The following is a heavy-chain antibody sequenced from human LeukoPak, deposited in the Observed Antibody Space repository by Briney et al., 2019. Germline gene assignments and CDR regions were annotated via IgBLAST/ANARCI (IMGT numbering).Heavy chain of an antibody. D-gene: IGHD3-3*01. CDR2: IYYSGST. CDR3: ARDLQTIFGAAHDWFDP. CDR1: GGSISSYY. V-gene: IGHV4-59*12. J-gene: IGHJ5*02. Sequence: SETLSLTCTVSGGSISSYYWSWIRQPPGKGLEWIGYIYYSGSTNYNPSLKSRVTISVDTSTNQFSLKMNSVTAADTAVYYCARDLQTIFGAAHDWFDPWGQGTLVTVSS.